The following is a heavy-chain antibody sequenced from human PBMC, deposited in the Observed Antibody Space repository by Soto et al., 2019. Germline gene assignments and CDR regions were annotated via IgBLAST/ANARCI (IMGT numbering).Heavy chain of an antibody. CDR2: IWYDGSNK. J-gene: IGHJ4*02. CDR3: ARVAYSSSWYPGY. V-gene: IGHV3-33*01. D-gene: IGHD6-13*01. CDR1: GFTFSSYG. Sequence: QVQLVESGGGVVQPGRSLRLSCAASGFTFSSYGMHWVRQAPGKGLEWVAVIWYDGSNKYYADSVKGRFTISRDNSKNPLYLQMNSLRAEDTAVYYCARVAYSSSWYPGYWGQGTLVTVSS.